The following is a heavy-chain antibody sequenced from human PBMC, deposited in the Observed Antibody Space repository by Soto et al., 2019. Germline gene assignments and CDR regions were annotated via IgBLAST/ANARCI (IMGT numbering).Heavy chain of an antibody. CDR2: IYYSGSS. Sequence: QLQLQESGPGLVKPSETLSLTCTVSGGSISSSSYYWGWIRQPPGKGLEWIGSIYYSGSSYYNPSLKSRVTISVDTSKTQFSLKLSSVTAADTAVYYCAVTYCGGDCFLGYWGQGTLVTVSS. D-gene: IGHD2-21*01. CDR3: AVTYCGGDCFLGY. V-gene: IGHV4-39*01. CDR1: GGSISSSSYY. J-gene: IGHJ4*02.